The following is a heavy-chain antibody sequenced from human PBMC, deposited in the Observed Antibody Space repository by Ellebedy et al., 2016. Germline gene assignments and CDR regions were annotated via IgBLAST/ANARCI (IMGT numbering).Heavy chain of an antibody. V-gene: IGHV3-30*02. Sequence: GGSLRLXXAASGFTFSSYAMHWVRQAPGKGLEWVAVIWYDGSNKYYADSVKGRFTISRDNSKNTLYLQMNSLRAEDTAVYYCAKFLVPRGSFDYWGQGTLVTVSS. CDR3: AKFLVPRGSFDY. CDR2: IWYDGSNK. J-gene: IGHJ4*02. D-gene: IGHD2-8*01. CDR1: GFTFSSYA.